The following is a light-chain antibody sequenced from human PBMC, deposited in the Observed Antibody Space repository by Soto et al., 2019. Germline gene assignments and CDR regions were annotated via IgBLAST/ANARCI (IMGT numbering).Light chain of an antibody. Sequence: QSVLTQPPSVSGAPGQRVTISCTGSSFNIGAGYDVHWYQQLPGTAPKLLIYGNNNRPSGVPDRFSGSKSDTSASLAITGLQAEDEADYYCQSYDSSLSGSVFGRGTKLTVL. CDR1: SFNIGAGYD. V-gene: IGLV1-40*01. CDR3: QSYDSSLSGSV. CDR2: GNN. J-gene: IGLJ3*02.